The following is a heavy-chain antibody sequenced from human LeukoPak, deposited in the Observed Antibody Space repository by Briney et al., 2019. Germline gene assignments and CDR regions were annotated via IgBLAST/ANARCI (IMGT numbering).Heavy chain of an antibody. CDR3: ARKSDSSWYGYGMDV. CDR1: GFTVSNNY. J-gene: IGHJ6*02. D-gene: IGHD6-13*01. Sequence: PGGSLRLSCAASGFTVSNNYMSWVRQSPEKGLEEVSLIYNTGSTYYADSVMGRFTISRDNSKNTLYLQMNNLRVEDTAVYYCARKSDSSWYGYGMDVWGQGTMVIVSS. CDR2: IYNTGST. V-gene: IGHV3-53*01.